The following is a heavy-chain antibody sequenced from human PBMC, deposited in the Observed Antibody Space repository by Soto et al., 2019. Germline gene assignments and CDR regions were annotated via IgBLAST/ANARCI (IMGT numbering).Heavy chain of an antibody. D-gene: IGHD3-9*01. CDR2: ISNDGSEK. Sequence: PGGSLRLSCAASGFSFTHFALHWVRRAPGKGLEWVALISNDGSEKYYTDSVKGRFTISRDNSKNTLYLQMNSLRAEDTAVYFCTRDRDEILTGYHDYWGQGTLVT. V-gene: IGHV3-30-3*01. J-gene: IGHJ4*02. CDR1: GFSFTHFA. CDR3: TRDRDEILTGYHDY.